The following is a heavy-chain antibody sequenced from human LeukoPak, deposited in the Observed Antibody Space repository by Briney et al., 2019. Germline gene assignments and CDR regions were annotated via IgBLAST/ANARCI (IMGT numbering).Heavy chain of an antibody. V-gene: IGHV3-30*18. D-gene: IGHD6-13*01. J-gene: IGHJ4*02. CDR2: ISYDGSNK. CDR3: ANGVDKRAAADFDY. Sequence: PGRSLRLSCAASGFTFSSYGMHWVRQAPGKGLEWVSVISYDGSNKYYADSVKGRFTISRDNSKNTLYLQMNSLRAEDTAVYYCANGVDKRAAADFDYWGQGTLVTVSS. CDR1: GFTFSSYG.